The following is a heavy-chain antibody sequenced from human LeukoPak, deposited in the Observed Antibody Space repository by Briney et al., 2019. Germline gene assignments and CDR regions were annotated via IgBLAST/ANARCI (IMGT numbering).Heavy chain of an antibody. CDR3: AKDYLRYCSGGSCCSTALGY. V-gene: IGHV3-30*18. Sequence: PGRSLRLSCAASGFTFSSYGTHWVRQAPGKGLEWVAVISYDGSNKYYADSVKGRFTISRDNSKNTLYLQMNSLRAEDTAVYYCAKDYLRYCSGGSCCSTALGYWGQGTLVTVSS. J-gene: IGHJ4*02. D-gene: IGHD2-15*01. CDR2: ISYDGSNK. CDR1: GFTFSSYG.